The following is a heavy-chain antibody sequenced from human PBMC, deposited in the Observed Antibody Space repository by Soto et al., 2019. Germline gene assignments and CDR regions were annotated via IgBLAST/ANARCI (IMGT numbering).Heavy chain of an antibody. CDR1: GYTFTTYY. V-gene: IGHV1-46*01. Sequence: QVQLVQSGTEVKEPGASVSLSCKASGYTFTTYYIHWVRQAPGQGLEWMGMINPSGGSTTYAQNFQGRVTMTRDTYTSTVYMDLNSLRSDDTAVYYCARATSAGNGRRVDVWGQGTTVTVSS. J-gene: IGHJ6*02. D-gene: IGHD6-13*01. CDR2: INPSGGST. CDR3: ARATSAGNGRRVDV.